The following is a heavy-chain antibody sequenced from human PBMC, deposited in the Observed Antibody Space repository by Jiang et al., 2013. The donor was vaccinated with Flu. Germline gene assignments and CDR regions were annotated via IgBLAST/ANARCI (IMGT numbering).Heavy chain of an antibody. J-gene: IGHJ4*02. D-gene: IGHD3-22*01. Sequence: EWMGRIIPILGIANYAQEFQGRVTITADTSTSTAYMELSSLRYEDTAVYYCATDVGTSRSGYYSWFYFDSWGQGTLVTVSS. V-gene: IGHV1-69*04. CDR2: IIPILGIA. CDR3: ATDVGTSRSGYYSWFYFDS.